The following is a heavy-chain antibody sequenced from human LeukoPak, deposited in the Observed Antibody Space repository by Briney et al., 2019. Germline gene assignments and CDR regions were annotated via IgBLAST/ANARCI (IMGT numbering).Heavy chain of an antibody. V-gene: IGHV1-69*05. Sequence: SVKVSCKASGGTFSSYAISWVRQAPGQGLEWMGGIIPIFGTANYAQKFQGRVTMTRDTSTSTVYMELSSLRSEDTAVYYCASQKQWLVYNWFDPWGQGTLVTVSS. CDR2: IIPIFGTA. CDR1: GGTFSSYA. D-gene: IGHD6-19*01. J-gene: IGHJ5*02. CDR3: ASQKQWLVYNWFDP.